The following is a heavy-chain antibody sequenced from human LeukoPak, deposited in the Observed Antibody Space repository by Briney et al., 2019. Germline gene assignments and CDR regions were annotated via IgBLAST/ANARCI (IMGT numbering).Heavy chain of an antibody. CDR3: ARRAAAYGDWFDP. CDR2: IYTTGST. J-gene: IGHJ5*02. Sequence: SQTLSLTCTVSGGSISSGSYYWSWIRQPAGKGLEWIGHIYTTGSTNYNPSLKSRVTISVDTSKNQFSLKLSSVTAADTAMYYCARRAAAYGDWFDPWGQGTLVTVSS. CDR1: GGSISSGSYY. V-gene: IGHV4-61*09. D-gene: IGHD6-13*01.